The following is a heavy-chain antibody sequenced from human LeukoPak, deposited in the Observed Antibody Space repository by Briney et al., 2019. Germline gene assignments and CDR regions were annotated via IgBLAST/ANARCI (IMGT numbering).Heavy chain of an antibody. Sequence: PSETLSLTCAVYGGSFSGYYWSWIRQPPGKGLEWIGEINHSGSTNYNPSHKSRVTISVDTSKNQFSLKLSSVTAADTAVYYCARGVATMVRGSHVGNWFDPWGQGTLVTVSS. CDR1: GGSFSGYY. V-gene: IGHV4-34*01. J-gene: IGHJ5*02. D-gene: IGHD3-10*01. CDR2: INHSGST. CDR3: ARGVATMVRGSHVGNWFDP.